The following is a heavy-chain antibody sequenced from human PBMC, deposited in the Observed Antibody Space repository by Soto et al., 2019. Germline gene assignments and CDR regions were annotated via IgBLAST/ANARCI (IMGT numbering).Heavy chain of an antibody. D-gene: IGHD1-26*01. V-gene: IGHV2-5*01. CDR2: SYWNDDW. CDR3: IYTRASWDYHGLEG. CDR1: GFSLTTGGVG. Sequence: QFTLKESGPTVVKPTEPLTLTCTFSGFSLTTGGVGVGWIRQPPGRSPDWLAVSYWNDDWRRSPSLKHRLTIPKDTSETQVVLTITNMDPVDTVSYYCIYTRASWDYHGLEGWCQELAVTASS. J-gene: IGHJ6*02.